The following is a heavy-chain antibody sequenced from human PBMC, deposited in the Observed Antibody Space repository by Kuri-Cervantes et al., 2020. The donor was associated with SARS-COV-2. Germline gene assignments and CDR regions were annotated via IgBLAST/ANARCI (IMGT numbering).Heavy chain of an antibody. D-gene: IGHD3-10*01. CDR1: GFTFSSYA. V-gene: IGHV3-64D*06. CDR2: ISSNGGST. J-gene: IGHJ3*02. Sequence: GESLKISCSASGFTFSSYAMHWVRQAPGKGLEYVSAISSNGGSTYYADSVKGRFTISRDNSKNTLYLQMSSLRAEDTAVYYCVKVSEEYGSGSYLGAFDIWGQGKMVNVSS. CDR3: VKVSEEYGSGSYLGAFDI.